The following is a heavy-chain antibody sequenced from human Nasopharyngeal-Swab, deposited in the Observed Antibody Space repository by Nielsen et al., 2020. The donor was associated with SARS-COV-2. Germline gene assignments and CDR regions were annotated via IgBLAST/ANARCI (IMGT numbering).Heavy chain of an antibody. D-gene: IGHD3-9*01. V-gene: IGHV3-11*06. J-gene: IGHJ6*02. Sequence: GGSLRLSCAASGFTFCDYYMSWIRQAPGKGLEWVSYISSSSSYTNYADSVKGRFTISRDNAKNSMYLQMNSLRAEDTAVYYCARVSPPLLTGPYYYYGMDVWGQGTTVTVSS. CDR2: ISSSSSYT. CDR1: GFTFCDYY. CDR3: ARVSPPLLTGPYYYYGMDV.